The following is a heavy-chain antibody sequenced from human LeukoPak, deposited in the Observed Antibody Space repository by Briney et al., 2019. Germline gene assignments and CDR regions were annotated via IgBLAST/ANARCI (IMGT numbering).Heavy chain of an antibody. J-gene: IGHJ6*02. V-gene: IGHV4-31*03. Sequence: TLSLTCTVSGGSISSGGYYWSWIRQHPGKGLEWIGYIYYSGSTYYNPSLKSRVTISVDTSKNQFSLKLSSVTAADTAVYYCARESRGDYVGGGYYYYYGMDVWGQGTTVSVSS. CDR3: ARESRGDYVGGGYYYYYGMDV. CDR2: IYYSGST. CDR1: GGSISSGGYY. D-gene: IGHD4-17*01.